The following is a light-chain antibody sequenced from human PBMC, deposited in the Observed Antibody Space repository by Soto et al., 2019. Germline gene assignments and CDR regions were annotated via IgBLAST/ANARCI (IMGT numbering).Light chain of an antibody. CDR2: DNN. CDR1: SSDVGGYDY. Sequence: QSALTQPPSASGSPGQSVTISCTGTSSDVGGYDYVSWYQQHPGKAPKLMIYDNNKRPSGIPDRFSGSKSGTSATLGITGLQTGDEADYYCATWDTSLYSFVFGGGTKLTVL. CDR3: ATWDTSLYSFV. J-gene: IGLJ2*01. V-gene: IGLV2-8*01.